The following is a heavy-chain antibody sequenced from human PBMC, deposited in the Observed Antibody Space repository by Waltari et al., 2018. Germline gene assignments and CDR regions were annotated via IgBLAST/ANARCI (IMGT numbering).Heavy chain of an antibody. V-gene: IGHV1-3*01. D-gene: IGHD6-13*01. CDR2: IKCGNGNI. Sequence: QVQLVQSGAEVKKPGASVKVACKASGYTFTDYAVHWMRQAPGQGLEWVGWIKCGNGNIKNSPKLGGQGTITRETFGNTAYMGVSESRAEETAVYYCARGGERSTWYSRFDPWGQGTLVSVSS. CDR3: ARGGERSTWYSRFDP. CDR1: GYTFTDYA. J-gene: IGHJ5*02.